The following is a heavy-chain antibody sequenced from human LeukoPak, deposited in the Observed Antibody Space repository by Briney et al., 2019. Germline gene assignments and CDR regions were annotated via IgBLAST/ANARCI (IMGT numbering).Heavy chain of an antibody. J-gene: IGHJ5*02. Sequence: GGSLRLSCAAAGFTFSNYGITSVRQAPGEWLGWVSTIGGAGGFTTRTYYADGVQGRVTISRANSVYKLSMQMDGLRSDVTAGHYCVKDRRYAGNAALSWFDPWGQGTLATVCS. CDR1: GFTFSNYG. CDR3: VKDRRYAGNAALSWFDP. CDR2: IGGAGGFTTRT. D-gene: IGHD4-23*01. V-gene: IGHV3-23*01.